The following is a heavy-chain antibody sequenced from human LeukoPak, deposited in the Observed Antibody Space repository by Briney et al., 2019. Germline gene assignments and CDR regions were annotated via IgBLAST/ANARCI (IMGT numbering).Heavy chain of an antibody. D-gene: IGHD5-12*01. V-gene: IGHV4-4*07. Sequence: SETLSLTCTVSGGSISSYYWSWIRQPAGKGLEWIGRIYTSGSTNYNPSLKSRVTMAVDTSKNQFSLKLSSVTAADTAVYYCARGILGYSGYDLVRRHREYYYYGMDVWGRGTRSPSP. CDR1: GGSISSYY. CDR2: IYTSGST. CDR3: ARGILGYSGYDLVRRHREYYYYGMDV. J-gene: IGHJ6*02.